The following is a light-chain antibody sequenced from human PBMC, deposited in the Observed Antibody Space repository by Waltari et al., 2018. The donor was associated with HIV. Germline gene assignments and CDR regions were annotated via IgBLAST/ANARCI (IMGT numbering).Light chain of an antibody. CDR3: QSYDSSLSGVV. J-gene: IGLJ2*01. CDR2: GNT. Sequence: SVLTQPPSVSGAPGQRVTISCTGSSPNIGAGYDVHWYQHLPGTAPKPLIYGNTNRPSGVPDRFSGSKSGTSASLAITGLQAEDEADYYCQSYDSSLSGVVFGGGTKLTVL. V-gene: IGLV1-40*01. CDR1: SPNIGAGYD.